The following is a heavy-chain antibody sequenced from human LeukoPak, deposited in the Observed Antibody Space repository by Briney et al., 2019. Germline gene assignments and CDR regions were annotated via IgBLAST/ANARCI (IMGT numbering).Heavy chain of an antibody. CDR1: GYTFTSYY. CDR2: INPSGGST. CDR3: ARDAEGIAVAGKQGDFDY. J-gene: IGHJ4*02. D-gene: IGHD6-19*01. V-gene: IGHV1-46*01. Sequence: GASVEVSCKASGYTFTSYYMHWVRQAPGQGLEWMGIINPSGGSTSYAQKFQGRVTMTRDTSTSTVCMELSSLRSEDTAVYYCARDAEGIAVAGKQGDFDYWGQGTLVTVSS.